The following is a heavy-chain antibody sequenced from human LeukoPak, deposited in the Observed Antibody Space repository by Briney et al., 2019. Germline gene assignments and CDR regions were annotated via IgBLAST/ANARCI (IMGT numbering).Heavy chain of an antibody. CDR2: IIPIFGTA. Sequence: SVKVSCKASGGTFSSYTISWVRQAPGQGLEWMGGIIPIFGTANYAQKFQGRVTITTDESTSTAYMELSSLRSEDTAVYYCAIPAAGPLGFQHWGQGTLVTVSS. J-gene: IGHJ1*01. V-gene: IGHV1-69*05. D-gene: IGHD6-13*01. CDR1: GGTFSSYT. CDR3: AIPAAGPLGFQH.